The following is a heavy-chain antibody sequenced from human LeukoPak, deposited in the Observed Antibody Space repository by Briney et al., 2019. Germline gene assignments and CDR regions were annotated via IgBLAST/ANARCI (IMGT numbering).Heavy chain of an antibody. J-gene: IGHJ4*02. Sequence: GGSLRLSCAASGFTFSSYAMSWVRQAPGKGQEWVSAISGSGGSTYYADSVKGRFTIYRDNSKNTLYLQMNSLRAEDTAVYYCAKGYCSGGSCWTFDYWGQGTLVSVSS. V-gene: IGHV3-23*01. CDR3: AKGYCSGGSCWTFDY. D-gene: IGHD2-15*01. CDR1: GFTFSSYA. CDR2: ISGSGGST.